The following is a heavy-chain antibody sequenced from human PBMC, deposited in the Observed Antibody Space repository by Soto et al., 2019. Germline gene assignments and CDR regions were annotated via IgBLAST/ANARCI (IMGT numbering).Heavy chain of an antibody. CDR2: IYYSGST. D-gene: IGHD3-9*01. Sequence: KPSETLSLTCVVSGDSISSTHWWTWVRQTPGKGLEWIGCIYYSGSTYYNPSLKSRVTISVDTSKNQFSLKLSSVTAADTAVYYCARGIPRDILTGYSFWFDPWGQGTLVTVPQ. J-gene: IGHJ5*02. V-gene: IGHV4-4*02. CDR1: GDSISSTHW. CDR3: ARGIPRDILTGYSFWFDP.